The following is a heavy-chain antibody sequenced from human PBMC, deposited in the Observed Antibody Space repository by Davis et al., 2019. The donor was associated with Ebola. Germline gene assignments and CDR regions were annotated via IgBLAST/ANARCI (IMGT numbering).Heavy chain of an antibody. V-gene: IGHV1-46*01. CDR2: INPSGGST. J-gene: IGHJ4*02. Sequence: ASVKVSCKASGYTFTSYYMHWVRQAPGQGLEWMGIINPSGGSTSYAQKFQGRVTITRDMSTTTSYLDLSNLRSEDTAVYYCAASAGTVGKFDYWGQGTLVTVSS. D-gene: IGHD1-14*01. CDR1: GYTFTSYY. CDR3: AASAGTVGKFDY.